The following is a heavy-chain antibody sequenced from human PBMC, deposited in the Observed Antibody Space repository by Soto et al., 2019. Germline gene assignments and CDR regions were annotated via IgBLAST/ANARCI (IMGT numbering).Heavy chain of an antibody. CDR2: ISYDGSNK. V-gene: IGHV3-30-3*01. CDR1: GFTFSSYA. CDR3: ARVRITGDDGAFDI. D-gene: IGHD7-27*01. J-gene: IGHJ3*02. Sequence: QVQLVESGGGVVQPGRSLRLSCAASGFTFSSYAMHWVRQAPGKGLEWVAVISYDGSNKYYADSVKGRFTISRDNSKNTLYLQMNSLRAEDTAVYYCARVRITGDDGAFDIWGQGTMVTVSS.